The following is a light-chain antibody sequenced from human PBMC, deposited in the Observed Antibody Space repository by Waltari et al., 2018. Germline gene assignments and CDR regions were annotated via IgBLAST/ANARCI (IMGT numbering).Light chain of an antibody. V-gene: IGLV2-14*03. CDR2: AVS. CDR1: SSDVGAYKY. Sequence: QSALSQPASVSRSPGQSITISCTGTSSDVGAYKYVSWYHHHPGRASKLILFAVSELPSGLSNRFSGAKAGNTASLPISGLQAEDEADYYCSSYTSTTTLVFGGGTKVTVL. J-gene: IGLJ2*01. CDR3: SSYTSTTTLV.